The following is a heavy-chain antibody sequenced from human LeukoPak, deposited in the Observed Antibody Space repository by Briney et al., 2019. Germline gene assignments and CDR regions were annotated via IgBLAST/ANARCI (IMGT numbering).Heavy chain of an antibody. CDR3: ARDIAATTRFDY. V-gene: IGHV3-30*03. CDR2: ISYDGSNL. D-gene: IGHD5-24*01. CDR1: GFTFSNYV. Sequence: GGSLRLSCAASGFTFSNYVMHWVRQAPGKGLEWVAVISYDGSNLYYADSVKGRFMISRDNSRNTLYLQMNSLRAEDTAVYYCARDIAATTRFDYWGQGTLVTVSS. J-gene: IGHJ4*02.